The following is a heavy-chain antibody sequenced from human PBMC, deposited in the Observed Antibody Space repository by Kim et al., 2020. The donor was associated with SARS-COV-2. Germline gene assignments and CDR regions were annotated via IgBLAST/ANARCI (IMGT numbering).Heavy chain of an antibody. V-gene: IGHV4-59*01. CDR2: IYYSGST. CDR1: GGSISSYY. J-gene: IGHJ6*04. CDR3: ARDRQRLIPPYWGMDV. D-gene: IGHD6-25*01. Sequence: SETLSLTCTVSGGSISSYYWSWIRQPPGKGLEWIGYIYYSGSTNYNPSLKSRVTISVDTSKNQFSLKLSSVTAADTAVYYCARDRQRLIPPYWGMDVWG.